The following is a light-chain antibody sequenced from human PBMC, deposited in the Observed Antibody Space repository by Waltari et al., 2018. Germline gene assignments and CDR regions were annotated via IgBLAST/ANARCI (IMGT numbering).Light chain of an antibody. CDR2: EVS. Sequence: QSALTQPASVSGSPGQSITISCTGTSGYVGGYNLVSWYQHHPGQAPKLMIYEVSERPLGVSNRFTGSKSGGTASLTISGLQADDEADYYCSSYTNTRIYVFGTGTKVTVL. CDR3: SSYTNTRIYV. CDR1: SGYVGGYNL. J-gene: IGLJ1*01. V-gene: IGLV2-14*02.